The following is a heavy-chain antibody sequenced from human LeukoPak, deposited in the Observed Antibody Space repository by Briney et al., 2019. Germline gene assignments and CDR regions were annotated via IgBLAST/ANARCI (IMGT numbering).Heavy chain of an antibody. CDR2: IYYSGST. V-gene: IGHV4-59*11. D-gene: IGHD2-2*03. Sequence: SETLSLTCTVSGGSISSHYWSWIRQPPGKGLEWIGYIYYSGSTNYNPSLKSRVTISVDTSKNQFSLKLSSVTAVDTAVYYCARSKWPQNAWILAFDYWGQGTLVTVSS. CDR1: GGSISSHY. CDR3: ARSKWPQNAWILAFDY. J-gene: IGHJ4*02.